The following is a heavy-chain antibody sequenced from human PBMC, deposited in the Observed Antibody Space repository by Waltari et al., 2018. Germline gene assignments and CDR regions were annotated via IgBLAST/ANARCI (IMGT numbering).Heavy chain of an antibody. V-gene: IGHV3-30*01. D-gene: IGHD1-26*01. CDR3: TREMGGSYAMDV. Sequence: QIQLVESGGGVVQPGGSLKLSCAASGFRFGSYAMNWVRQAPGGGLEWLSYRRYDGSYVVHADSVKGRFSMSRDNSKKEIFLQMDSLKSDDTAVYYCTREMGGSYAMDVWGRGTSVTVSS. CDR2: RRYDGSYV. CDR1: GFRFGSYA. J-gene: IGHJ6*02.